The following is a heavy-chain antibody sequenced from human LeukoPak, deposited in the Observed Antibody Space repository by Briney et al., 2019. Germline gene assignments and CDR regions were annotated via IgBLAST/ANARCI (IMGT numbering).Heavy chain of an antibody. D-gene: IGHD3-3*01. J-gene: IGHJ6*03. CDR2: IIPIFGTA. Sequence: SVKVSCKASGGTFSSYAISWVRQAPGQGLEWMGGIIPIFGTANYAQKFQGRVTITADESTCTAYMELSSLRAEDTAVYYCAKDYDFWSGWNYYYMDVWGKGTTVTVSS. V-gene: IGHV1-69*13. CDR1: GGTFSSYA. CDR3: AKDYDFWSGWNYYYMDV.